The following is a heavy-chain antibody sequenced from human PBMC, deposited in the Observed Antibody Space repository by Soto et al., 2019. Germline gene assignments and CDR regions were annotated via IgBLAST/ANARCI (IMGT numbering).Heavy chain of an antibody. J-gene: IGHJ4*02. CDR2: ISAYNGNT. CDR1: GYTFTSYG. V-gene: IGHV1-18*01. Sequence: ASVKVACKASGYTFTSYGISWMRQAPGQGLEWVGWISAYNGNTNYAQKLQGRVTMTTDTSTSTAYMELRSLRSDDTAVYYCARDYSAMAIDYWGQGTLVTVGS. D-gene: IGHD5-18*01. CDR3: ARDYSAMAIDY.